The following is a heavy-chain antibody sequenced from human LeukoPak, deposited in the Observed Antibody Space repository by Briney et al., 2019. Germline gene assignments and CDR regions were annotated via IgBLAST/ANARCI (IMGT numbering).Heavy chain of an antibody. CDR1: GFTFSSYG. J-gene: IGHJ4*02. CDR2: ISYDGSNK. Sequence: GRSLRLSCAASGFTFSSYGMHWVRQAPGKGLEWEAVISYDGSNKYYADSVKGRFTISRDNSKNTLYLQMNSLRAEDTAVYYCAKAHYSGWYAGIDYWGQGTLVSVSS. CDR3: AKAHYSGWYAGIDY. V-gene: IGHV3-30*18. D-gene: IGHD6-19*01.